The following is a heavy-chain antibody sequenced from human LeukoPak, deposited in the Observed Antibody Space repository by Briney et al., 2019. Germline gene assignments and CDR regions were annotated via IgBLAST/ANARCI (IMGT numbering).Heavy chain of an antibody. J-gene: IGHJ3*02. CDR3: TRENSLPDI. D-gene: IGHD4-23*01. Sequence: SETLSLTCAVYGGSFSGYYWNWIRQPPGKGLEWIGEVNHSGSTNYNPSLKSRVTISVDTSKNQFSLKLRSVTAADTAVYYCTRENSLPDIWGPGTMVTVSS. V-gene: IGHV4-34*01. CDR2: VNHSGST. CDR1: GGSFSGYY.